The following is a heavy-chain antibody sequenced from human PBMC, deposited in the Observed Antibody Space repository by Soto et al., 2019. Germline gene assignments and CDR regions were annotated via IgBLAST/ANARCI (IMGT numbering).Heavy chain of an antibody. J-gene: IGHJ5*01. CDR2: ISYEGSLQ. Sequence: QVQLVESGGGVVQPGRSLRLSCAASGHTSGSDSGMHWVRQAPGKRLEWVAVISYEGSLQYYADAVKGRFTISRDNSKNMGFLQMDSLRAEDTAIYFGGRWWGTIGAYDSWGQGTLVIVSP. CDR3: GRWWGTIGAYDS. D-gene: IGHD3-16*01. CDR1: GHTSGSDSG. V-gene: IGHV3-33*01.